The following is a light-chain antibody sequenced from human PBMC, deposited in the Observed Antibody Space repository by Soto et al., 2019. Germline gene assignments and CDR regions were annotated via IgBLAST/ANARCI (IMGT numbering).Light chain of an antibody. CDR2: DVS. V-gene: IGLV2-14*03. J-gene: IGLJ1*01. Sequence: QSALTQPASVSGSPEQSITISCTVTSSDVGGYNYVSWYQHHPGKAPKLIIYDVSNRPSGVSIRFSGSKSDNTASLTISGLQPEDEAYCHWSSYKICHIRQNVFGTGTKDTV. CDR1: SSDVGGYNY. CDR3: SSYKICHIRQNV.